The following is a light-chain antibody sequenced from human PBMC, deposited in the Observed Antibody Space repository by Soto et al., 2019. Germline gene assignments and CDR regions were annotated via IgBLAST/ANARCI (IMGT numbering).Light chain of an antibody. Sequence: DIQMTQSPYSLSASVGDSVTITCLASQNIRTYLNWYQQKSGRAPKLLIHSASALPSGVPSRFSGSGSGTEFTLTMSGLEPEDFATYYCQQGPGTPSTFGQGTKVDI. CDR1: QNIRTY. CDR3: QQGPGTPST. V-gene: IGKV1-39*01. CDR2: SAS. J-gene: IGKJ1*01.